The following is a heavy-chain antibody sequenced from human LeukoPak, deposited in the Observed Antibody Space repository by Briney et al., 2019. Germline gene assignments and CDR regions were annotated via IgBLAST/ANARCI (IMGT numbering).Heavy chain of an antibody. V-gene: IGHV3-23*01. Sequence: ETLSLTCTVSGGSISSSSYYWGWIRQAPGKGLEWVTAISVSAGSTYYADSVKGRFTISRDNSKNTLYLQMNSLRAEDTAVYYCAKSGSHSYFDCWGQGTLVTVSS. CDR2: ISVSAGST. CDR3: AKSGSHSYFDC. D-gene: IGHD1-26*01. J-gene: IGHJ4*02. CDR1: GGSISSSSYY.